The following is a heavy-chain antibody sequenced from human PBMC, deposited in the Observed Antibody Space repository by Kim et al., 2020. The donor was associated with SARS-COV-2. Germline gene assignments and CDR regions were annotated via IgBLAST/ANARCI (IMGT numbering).Heavy chain of an antibody. D-gene: IGHD2-21*01. Sequence: GGSLRLSCAASGFTFSSYWMHWVRQAPGKGLVWVSRINSDGSSTSYADSVKGRFTISRDNAKNTLYLQMNSLRAEDTAVYYCARGPIVVVIRDAFDIWGQGTMVTVSS. CDR1: GFTFSSYW. CDR2: INSDGSST. CDR3: ARGPIVVVIRDAFDI. J-gene: IGHJ3*02. V-gene: IGHV3-74*01.